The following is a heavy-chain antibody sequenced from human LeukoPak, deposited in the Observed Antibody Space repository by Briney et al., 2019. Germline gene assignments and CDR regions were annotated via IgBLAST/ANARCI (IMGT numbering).Heavy chain of an antibody. Sequence: GGSLRLSCAASGFTFSSYAMSWVRQAPGKGLEWVPAISGSGGSTYYADSVKGRFTISRDNSKNTLYLQMNSLRAEDTAVYYCAKVSGSYPAGYFDYWGQGTLVTVSS. CDR2: ISGSGGST. CDR1: GFTFSSYA. CDR3: AKVSGSYPAGYFDY. J-gene: IGHJ4*02. D-gene: IGHD1-26*01. V-gene: IGHV3-23*01.